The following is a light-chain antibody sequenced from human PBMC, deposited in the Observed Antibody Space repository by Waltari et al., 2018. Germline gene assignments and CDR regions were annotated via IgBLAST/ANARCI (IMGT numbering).Light chain of an antibody. J-gene: IGLJ1*01. CDR3: CSFTTNTTYL. V-gene: IGLV2-18*02. CDR2: EVT. Sequence: QSALTQPPSVSGSPGQSVTISCPGTSRDVGTYNRVSWYQQSPGTAPKLIIYEVTNRPSGVPDRFSGSKSGNTASLTISGLQAGDEADYYCCSFTTNTTYLFGTGTRVTVL. CDR1: SRDVGTYNR.